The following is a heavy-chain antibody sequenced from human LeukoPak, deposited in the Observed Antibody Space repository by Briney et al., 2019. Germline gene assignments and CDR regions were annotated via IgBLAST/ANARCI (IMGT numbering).Heavy chain of an antibody. CDR1: GYTFTGYY. V-gene: IGHV1-2*02. CDR2: INPNSGGT. J-gene: IGHJ3*02. Sequence: GASVTVSCKASGYTFTGYYMHWVRRAPGQGLEWMGWINPNSGGTNYAQKFQGRVTMTRDTSISTAYMELSRLRSDDTAVYYCARIEVATPYAFDIWGQGTIVTVSS. D-gene: IGHD5-24*01. CDR3: ARIEVATPYAFDI.